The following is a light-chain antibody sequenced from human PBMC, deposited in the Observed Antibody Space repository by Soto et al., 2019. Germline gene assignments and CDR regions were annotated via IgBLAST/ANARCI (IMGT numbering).Light chain of an antibody. Sequence: DIQMTQSPSSPSASVGDRVTITCRASQGISNYLAWYQQKPGKVPKLLIYSASTLQSGVPSRFSGSGSGTDFTLTITCLQPEDVASYYCQKYNSAPIGPGTTVDIK. CDR3: QKYNSAP. CDR1: QGISNY. CDR2: SAS. V-gene: IGKV1-27*01. J-gene: IGKJ3*01.